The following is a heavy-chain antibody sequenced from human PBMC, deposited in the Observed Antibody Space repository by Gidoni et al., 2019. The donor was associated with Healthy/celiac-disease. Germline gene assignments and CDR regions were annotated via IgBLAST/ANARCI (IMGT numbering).Heavy chain of an antibody. Sequence: QVQLQQWGAGLLKPSETLSPTCAVSGGSFSGYYWSWIRQPPGKGLEWIGEINHSGSTNYNPSLKSRVTISVDTSKNQFSLKLSSVTAADTAVYYCARGRNQYYYGSGSYGNKENLLNYYYGMDVWGQGTTVTVSS. J-gene: IGHJ6*02. CDR1: GGSFSGYY. CDR2: INHSGST. D-gene: IGHD3-10*01. V-gene: IGHV4-34*01. CDR3: ARGRNQYYYGSGSYGNKENLLNYYYGMDV.